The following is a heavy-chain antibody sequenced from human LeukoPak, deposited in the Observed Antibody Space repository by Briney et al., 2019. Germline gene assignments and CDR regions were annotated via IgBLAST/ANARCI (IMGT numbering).Heavy chain of an antibody. Sequence: GGSLRLSCAASGFTISDNYMSWIRQAPGKGLEWITYISSSGHSIYYADSVKGRFIISRDNAQNSVHLQMNSLRAEDTAVYYRARGSVTSLRHFDYWGQGALVTVSS. CDR2: ISSSGHSI. D-gene: IGHD2-21*02. CDR3: ARGSVTSLRHFDY. CDR1: GFTISDNY. V-gene: IGHV3-11*01. J-gene: IGHJ4*02.